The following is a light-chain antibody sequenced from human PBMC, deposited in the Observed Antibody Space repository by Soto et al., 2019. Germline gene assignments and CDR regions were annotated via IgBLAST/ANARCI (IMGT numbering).Light chain of an antibody. CDR2: SAS. Sequence: DIQLTQSPSFLSASVGGRVTITCRASQGISSYLAWYRQKPGKAPKLLIYSASTLQSGVPSRFSGGGSGTEFTLTISSLQPDDFATYYCQQYKSYSRTFGQGTKVEIK. V-gene: IGKV1-9*01. CDR3: QQYKSYSRT. CDR1: QGISSY. J-gene: IGKJ1*01.